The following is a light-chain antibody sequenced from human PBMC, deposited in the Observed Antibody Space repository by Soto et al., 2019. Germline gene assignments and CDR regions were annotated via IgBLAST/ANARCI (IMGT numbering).Light chain of an antibody. V-gene: IGKV3-20*01. J-gene: IGKJ1*01. Sequence: EIVMTQSPATLSVSPGVRGTLSFTAMHSCITNYLAWYQQKPGQAPKRLISAASGRDTGVPDRFSGSGSGTDFTLTIDRLESEDFAVYFCQQYGDLPWTFGQGTQVDIK. CDR2: AAS. CDR1: HSCITNY. CDR3: QQYGDLPWT.